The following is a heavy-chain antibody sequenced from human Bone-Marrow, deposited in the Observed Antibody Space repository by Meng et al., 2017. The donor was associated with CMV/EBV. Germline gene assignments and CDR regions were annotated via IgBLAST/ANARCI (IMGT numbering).Heavy chain of an antibody. CDR1: GGSISSYF. CDR3: ARGSVAGDY. Sequence: SETLSLTCTVSGGSISSYFWNWIRQPPGKGLEWIANIYYSGYTNYNPSLKSRVTISVDTSKNQFSLKLSSVTAADTAVYYCARGSVAGDYWGQGTLVTASS. CDR2: IYYSGYT. J-gene: IGHJ4*02. V-gene: IGHV4-59*01. D-gene: IGHD6-19*01.